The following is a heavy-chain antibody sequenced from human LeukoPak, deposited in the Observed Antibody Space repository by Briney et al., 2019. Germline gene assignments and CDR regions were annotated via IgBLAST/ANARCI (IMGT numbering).Heavy chain of an antibody. CDR2: ISGSNPGT. D-gene: IGHD2-15*01. Sequence: GGSLRLSCAASGFTFSTYAMSWVRQTPGKGLEWVAAISGSNPGTYHANSVKGRFTISSDNSKNTLHLQMSGLRAEDTARYYCAKAPVGHCSGAFCYHFDSWGQGTLVTVSS. J-gene: IGHJ4*02. CDR3: AKAPVGHCSGAFCYHFDS. CDR1: GFTFSTYA. V-gene: IGHV3-23*01.